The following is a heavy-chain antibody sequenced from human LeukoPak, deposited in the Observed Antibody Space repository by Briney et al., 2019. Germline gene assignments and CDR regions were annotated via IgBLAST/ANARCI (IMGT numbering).Heavy chain of an antibody. V-gene: IGHV3-48*03. Sequence: PGGSLRLSCAASGFTFSSYEMNWVRRAPGKGLEWVSYISGSGSTIYSADSVKGRFTISRDNAKNSLYLQMNSLRAEDTAVYYCASLLIAVASTRAFGSWGQGTLVTVSS. CDR2: ISGSGSTI. CDR1: GFTFSSYE. J-gene: IGHJ5*01. D-gene: IGHD6-19*01. CDR3: ASLLIAVASTRAFGS.